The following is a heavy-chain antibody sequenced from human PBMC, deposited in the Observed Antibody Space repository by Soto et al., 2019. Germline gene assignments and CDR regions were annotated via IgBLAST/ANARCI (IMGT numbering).Heavy chain of an antibody. CDR3: ARDQQCSVSTCFGYPEV. V-gene: IGHV1-69*08. Sequence: HVQLLQSGAEVKMPGSSVKVSCHASGDTFSTHTITWVRQAPGQGLEWVGRIIPLLGLTDYAQKFQGRVVITADKSSSTTYMVLSRLRSEDTALYYCARDQQCSVSTCFGYPEVWGTGTSVTVSS. CDR1: GDTFSTHT. J-gene: IGHJ6*03. CDR2: IIPLLGLT. D-gene: IGHD3-22*01.